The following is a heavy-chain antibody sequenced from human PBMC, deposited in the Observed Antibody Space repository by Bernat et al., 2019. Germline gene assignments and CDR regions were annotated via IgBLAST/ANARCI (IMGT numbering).Heavy chain of an antibody. J-gene: IGHJ4*02. CDR3: VREAHVDIFDY. D-gene: IGHD5-12*01. CDR1: GFTFSTYD. V-gene: IGHV3-48*03. CDR2: ISDSGSHI. Sequence: EVLLLESGGGLVQPGGSLRLSCSASGFTFSTYDMNWVRQAPGKGLEWVSFISDSGSHIYYAESVKGRYTTYRDNAKNSLYLQMNSVRAEDTAVYHCVREAHVDIFDYWGQGTLVTVSS.